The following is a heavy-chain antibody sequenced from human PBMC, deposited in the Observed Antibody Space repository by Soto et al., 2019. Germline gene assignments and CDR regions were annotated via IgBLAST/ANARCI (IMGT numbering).Heavy chain of an antibody. Sequence: SETLSRTCTVSGDSMSGFYWSWIRQTPGKGLEWIGYINYVGRTSYYSPSLQSRVTISIDSSTNQFSLILSSVTGADTAVYFCARFRRNYLDYLGQGTHVT. D-gene: IGHD3-10*01. V-gene: IGHV4-59*01. CDR3: ARFRRNYLDY. J-gene: IGHJ4*02. CDR2: INYVGRTS. CDR1: GDSMSGFY.